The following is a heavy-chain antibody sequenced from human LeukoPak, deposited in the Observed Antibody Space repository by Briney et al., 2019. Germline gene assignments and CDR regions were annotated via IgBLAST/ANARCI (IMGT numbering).Heavy chain of an antibody. CDR2: ISTSNRYI. Sequence: PGGSLRLFCAASGFTLSNYDMNWVRQAPGKGLGWVSSISTSNRYIYYKDSVRGRFTVSRDDAKNSLYLEMNSLRAEDTAVYYCARADCSSSTCYLRRSWFDPWGQGTLVTVSS. CDR1: GFTLSNYD. V-gene: IGHV3-21*01. CDR3: ARADCSSSTCYLRRSWFDP. D-gene: IGHD2-2*01. J-gene: IGHJ5*02.